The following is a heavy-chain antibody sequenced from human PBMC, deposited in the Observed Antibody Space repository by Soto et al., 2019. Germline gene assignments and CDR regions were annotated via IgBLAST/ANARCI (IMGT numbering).Heavy chain of an antibody. CDR1: GFTISSSA. Sequence: GGSLRLSCAASGFTISSSAMNWVRQAPGKGLEWVSMIRDGGGDTYYAESVKGRFTISRDSSKNTLYLQMNSLRAEDTALYYCARDLPPYYYDSSGYYCGSWFDPWGQGTLVTVS. V-gene: IGHV3-23*01. J-gene: IGHJ5*02. CDR3: ARDLPPYYYDSSGYYCGSWFDP. D-gene: IGHD3-22*01. CDR2: IRDGGGDT.